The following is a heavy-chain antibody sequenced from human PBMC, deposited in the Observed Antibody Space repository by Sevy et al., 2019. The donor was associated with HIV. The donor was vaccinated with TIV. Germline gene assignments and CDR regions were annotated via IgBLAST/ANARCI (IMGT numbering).Heavy chain of an antibody. CDR1: GGSISSYF. Sequence: SETLSLTCSVSGGSISSYFWTWVRQSPGKGLEWIGNIYFTGNTDYRPSLKSRVTLSLDTSKSQFSLTLKSVTAADTAIYFCARDTTTPTRVLDYWGQGTLVTVSS. V-gene: IGHV4-59*01. J-gene: IGHJ4*02. CDR2: IYFTGNT. D-gene: IGHD1-1*01. CDR3: ARDTTTPTRVLDY.